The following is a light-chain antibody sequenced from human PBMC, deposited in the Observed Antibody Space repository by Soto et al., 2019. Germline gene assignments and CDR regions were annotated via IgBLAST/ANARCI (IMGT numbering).Light chain of an antibody. CDR1: SGSIASNY. CDR2: EDD. Sequence: NFMLTQPHSVSESPGKTVTISCTRSSGSIASNYVQWYQQRPGSAPTTVIYEDDQRPSGVTDRFSGSIDSSSNSASLTISGLKTEDKAGYYFQSYDSSIDVVFGGGTKLTVL. V-gene: IGLV6-57*04. J-gene: IGLJ2*01. CDR3: QSYDSSIDVV.